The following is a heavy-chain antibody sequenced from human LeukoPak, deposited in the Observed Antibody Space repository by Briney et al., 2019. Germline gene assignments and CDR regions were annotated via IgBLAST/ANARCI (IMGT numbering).Heavy chain of an antibody. J-gene: IGHJ4*02. CDR2: INSDGSST. D-gene: IGHD5-24*01. CDR1: GFTFSNYW. CDR3: ARDRDGPDY. Sequence: GGSLRLSCAASGFTFSNYWMHWVRQGPGKGLVWVSRINSDGSSTRYADSVKGRFTISRDSAKNTLYLQMNSLRAEDTAVYYCARDRDGPDYWGQGTLVTVSS. V-gene: IGHV3-74*01.